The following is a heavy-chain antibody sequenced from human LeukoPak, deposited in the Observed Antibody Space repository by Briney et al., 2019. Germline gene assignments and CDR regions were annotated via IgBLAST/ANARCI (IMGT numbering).Heavy chain of an antibody. D-gene: IGHD6-19*01. Sequence: PGASLRLSCSASGFDFRMHAMHWVRQAPGRGLEWVAMIWRGGNYKSHLAPVQGRFAISRDDSRNVIFLQMYSLREEDTAVYYCVTDPPDSGWAFWSWGQGALVTVSS. V-gene: IGHV3-30*02. CDR1: GFDFRMHA. CDR3: VTDPPDSGWAFWS. J-gene: IGHJ4*02. CDR2: IWRGGNYK.